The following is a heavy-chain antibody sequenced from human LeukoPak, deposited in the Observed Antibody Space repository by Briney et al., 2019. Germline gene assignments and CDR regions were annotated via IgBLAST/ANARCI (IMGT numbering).Heavy chain of an antibody. CDR1: GFTFSSYA. D-gene: IGHD3-10*01. CDR2: ISGSGGST. Sequence: GGSLRLSCAASGFTFSSYAMSWVRQAPGKGLEWVSAISGSGGSTYYADSVKGRFTISRDNSKNTLYLQMNSLRAEDTAVHYCAKESQYYYGSGSYYLDYWGQGTLVTVSS. CDR3: AKESQYYYGSGSYYLDY. V-gene: IGHV3-23*01. J-gene: IGHJ4*02.